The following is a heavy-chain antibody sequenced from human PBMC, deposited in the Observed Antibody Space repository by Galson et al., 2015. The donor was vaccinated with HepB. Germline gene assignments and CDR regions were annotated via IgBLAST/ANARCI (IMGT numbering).Heavy chain of an antibody. CDR3: ARMEYSSSWYAFDI. J-gene: IGHJ3*02. V-gene: IGHV4-59*01. Sequence: LSLTCTVSGGSISSYYWSWIRQPPGKGLEWIGYIYYSGSTNYNPSLKSRVTISVDTSKNQFSLKLSSVTAADTAVYYCARMEYSSSWYAFDIWGQGTMVTVSS. CDR2: IYYSGST. CDR1: GGSISSYY. D-gene: IGHD6-13*01.